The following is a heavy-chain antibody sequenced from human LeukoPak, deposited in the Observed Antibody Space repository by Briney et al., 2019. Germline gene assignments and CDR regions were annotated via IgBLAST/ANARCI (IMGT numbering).Heavy chain of an antibody. V-gene: IGHV1-18*01. CDR3: ARIRDGYNDAYDI. CDR2: ISPYNGNT. J-gene: IGHJ3*02. Sequence: ASVKVSCKASGYTFTSYGISWVRQAPGQGLEWMGWISPYNGNTDYAQNLQGRVSMTTDTSTSTAYMELSSLRSEDTAIYYCARIRDGYNDAYDIWGQGTVVTVPS. D-gene: IGHD5-24*01. CDR1: GYTFTSYG.